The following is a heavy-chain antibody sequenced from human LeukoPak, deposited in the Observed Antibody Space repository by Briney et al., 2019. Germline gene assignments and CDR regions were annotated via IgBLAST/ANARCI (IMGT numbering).Heavy chain of an antibody. Sequence: ASVKVSCKASGYTFTGYYMHWVRQAPGQGLEWMGWINPNSGGTNYAQKLQGRVTMTRDTSISTAYMEPSRLRSDDTAVYYCAREITTVTKYYYYYGMDVWGQGTTVTVSS. CDR1: GYTFTGYY. CDR2: INPNSGGT. J-gene: IGHJ6*02. CDR3: AREITTVTKYYYYYGMDV. V-gene: IGHV1-2*02. D-gene: IGHD4-17*01.